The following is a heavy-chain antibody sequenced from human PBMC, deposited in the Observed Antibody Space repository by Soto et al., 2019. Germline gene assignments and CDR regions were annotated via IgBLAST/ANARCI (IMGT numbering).Heavy chain of an antibody. J-gene: IGHJ4*02. Sequence: QVQLVESGGGVVQPGRSLRLSCAASGFTFSSYAMHWVRQAPGKGLEWVAVISYDGSNEFYADSVKGRFTISRDNSKNTLYLQMNSLRAEDTAVYYCARGYTAAPRTSHFAYWGQGTLVTVSS. D-gene: IGHD6-13*01. V-gene: IGHV3-30-3*01. CDR3: ARGYTAAPRTSHFAY. CDR1: GFTFSSYA. CDR2: ISYDGSNE.